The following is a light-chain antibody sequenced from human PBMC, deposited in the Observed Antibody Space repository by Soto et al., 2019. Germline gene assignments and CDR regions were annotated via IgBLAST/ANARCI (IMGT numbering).Light chain of an antibody. CDR2: EVS. CDR1: SSAVGGYNY. Sequence: QSALTQPASVSGSPGQSITISCTGTSSAVGGYNYVSWYLQHPGKAPKLMIYEVSNRPTGVSDRFSGSRSGNTASLTISGLQAEDESDYYCISYTSSSTWVFGGGTKVTVL. V-gene: IGLV2-14*01. J-gene: IGLJ3*02. CDR3: ISYTSSSTWV.